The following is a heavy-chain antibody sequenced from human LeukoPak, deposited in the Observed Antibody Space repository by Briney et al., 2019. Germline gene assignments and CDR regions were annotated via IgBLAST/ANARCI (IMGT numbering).Heavy chain of an antibody. CDR2: ISSSGTYT. CDR3: GRDREQQLMSGMDV. D-gene: IGHD6-13*01. Sequence: GGSLRLSCAASGFTFSDYYMSWIRQAPGKGLERVSYISSSGTYTKYADSVKGRFTISRDNAKNSLYLQMNSLRAEDTAVYYCGRDREQQLMSGMDVWGQGTTVTVSS. J-gene: IGHJ6*02. CDR1: GFTFSDYY. V-gene: IGHV3-11*06.